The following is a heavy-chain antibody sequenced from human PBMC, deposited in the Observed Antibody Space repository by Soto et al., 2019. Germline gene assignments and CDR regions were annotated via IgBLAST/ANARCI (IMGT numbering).Heavy chain of an antibody. CDR1: GGSSSSGGYS. J-gene: IGHJ5*02. Sequence: QLQLQESGSGLVKPSQTLSLTCAVSGGSSSSGGYSWSWIRQPPGKDLEWIGYIYHSGSKYYNPSLKXXXPXXXDSSKSXXXXXXXSVTXAXTXFYYCASVGYCSGGRCYHPFAPWGQGTLVTVSS. CDR2: IYHSGSK. V-gene: IGHV4-30-2*01. D-gene: IGHD2-15*01. CDR3: ASVGYCSGGRCYHPFAP.